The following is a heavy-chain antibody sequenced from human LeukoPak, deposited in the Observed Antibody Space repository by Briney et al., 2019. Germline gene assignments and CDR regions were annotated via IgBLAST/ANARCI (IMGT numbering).Heavy chain of an antibody. J-gene: IGHJ5*02. CDR2: IRYSGST. D-gene: IGHD5/OR15-5a*01. Sequence: SLTXSVSGXSISSNTYFWGWIRRPPGKGVEWIESIRYSGSTYYNPSHKSRVTISVYTSKNQFSLNLSSLTAADTAVYYCATSDTVSTYNWFDPWGQGTLVTVS. CDR1: GXSISSNTYF. V-gene: IGHV4-39*01. CDR3: ATSDTVSTYNWFDP.